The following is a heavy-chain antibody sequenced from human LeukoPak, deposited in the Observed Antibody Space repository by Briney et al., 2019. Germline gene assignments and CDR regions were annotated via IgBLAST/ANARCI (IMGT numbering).Heavy chain of an antibody. J-gene: IGHJ4*02. D-gene: IGHD3-22*01. CDR3: ARGAYYYDSSGYYQIDY. V-gene: IGHV4-61*02. CDR2: IYTSGST. CDR1: GVSIRSGSYY. Sequence: PSETLSLTCTVSGVSIRSGSYYWSWIRQPAGKGLEWIGRIYTSGSTNYSPSLKSRVTISVDTSKNQFSLKLSSVTAADTAVYDCARGAYYYDSSGYYQIDYWGQGTLVTVSS.